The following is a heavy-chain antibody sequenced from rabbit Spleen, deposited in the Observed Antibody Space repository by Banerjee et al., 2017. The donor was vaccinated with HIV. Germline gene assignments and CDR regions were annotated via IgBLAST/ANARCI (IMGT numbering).Heavy chain of an antibody. V-gene: IGHV1S45*01. J-gene: IGHJ4*01. CDR3: AKDLAAVIGWNFNL. Sequence: QEHLKESGGGLVKPETSLTLTCKASGFSFSDRDVMCWVRQAPGKGLEWIACINTATGKAVYASWAKGRFTISKTSSTTVTLQMTSLTAADTATYFCAKDLAAVIGWNFNLWGPGTLVTVS. D-gene: IGHD1-1*01. CDR1: GFSFSDRDV. CDR2: INTATGKA.